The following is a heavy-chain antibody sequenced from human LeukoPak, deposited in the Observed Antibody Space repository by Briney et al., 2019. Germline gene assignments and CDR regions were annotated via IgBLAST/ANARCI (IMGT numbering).Heavy chain of an antibody. CDR2: LHSDGSNT. CDR1: GFTFSSFW. J-gene: IGHJ4*02. D-gene: IGHD1-26*01. CDR3: ARDSGGYPGHFDY. V-gene: IGHV3-74*01. Sequence: GGSLRLSCAASGFTFSSFWMHWVRQAPGKGQVWISRLHSDGSNTDYADSVKGRFTISRDNAKNTLYLQMNSLSAEDTAVYYCARDSGGYPGHFDYWGQGTLVTVSS.